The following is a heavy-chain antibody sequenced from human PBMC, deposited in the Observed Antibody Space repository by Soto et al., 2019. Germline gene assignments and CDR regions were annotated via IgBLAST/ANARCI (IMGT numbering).Heavy chain of an antibody. CDR3: VRDLHEPLAADALREAN. CDR1: GFTFSSYE. D-gene: IGHD4-17*01. CDR2: ISSSGTGT. J-gene: IGHJ4*02. Sequence: EMQLVQSGGGLVQPVGSLRLSCAASGFTFSSYEMHWVRQAPGKGLEWISYISSSGTGTYYADSVRGRFTMSRDNTKNSVSLQMYSLRAEDTAIYYCVRDLHEPLAADALREANWGQGTQVTVSS. V-gene: IGHV3-48*03.